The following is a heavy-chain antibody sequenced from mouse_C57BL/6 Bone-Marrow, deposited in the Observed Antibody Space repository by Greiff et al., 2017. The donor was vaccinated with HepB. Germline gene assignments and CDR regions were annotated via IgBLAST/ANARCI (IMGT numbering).Heavy chain of an antibody. CDR1: GFSLTSYG. CDR3: AKRGYGTPYWYFDV. CDR2: IWRGGST. Sequence: VMLVESGPGLVQPSQSLSITCTVSGFSLTSYGVHWVRQSPGKGLEWLGVIWRGGSTDYNAAFMSRLSITKDNSKSQVFFKMNSLQADDTAIYYCAKRGYGTPYWYFDVWGTGTTVTVSS. V-gene: IGHV2-5*01. D-gene: IGHD1-1*01. J-gene: IGHJ1*03.